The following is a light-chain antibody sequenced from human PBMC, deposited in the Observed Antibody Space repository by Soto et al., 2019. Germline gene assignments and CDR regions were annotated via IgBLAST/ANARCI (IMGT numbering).Light chain of an antibody. Sequence: DIQMTQSPSSLSASVGDRVTITCQASQDISTFLNWYHHRPGKAPKLLIYDASHLQSGVASRFSANGAGTDFTFTISSLQPEDVGTYYCQQYDTLSYNFGQGTKLGI. J-gene: IGKJ2*01. CDR1: QDISTF. CDR3: QQYDTLSYN. V-gene: IGKV1-33*01. CDR2: DAS.